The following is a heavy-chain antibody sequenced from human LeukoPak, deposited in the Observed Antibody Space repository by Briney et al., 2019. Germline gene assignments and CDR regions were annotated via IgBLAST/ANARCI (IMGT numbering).Heavy chain of an antibody. Sequence: EGALRLSCAASGFTLSSFAMSWVRQAPGKGLEWVSVISGSGGKTYYAYSVKGRFTISSDNSKNTLYLQMNSLRAEDTAVYYCAKGRARIAAASDYWGQGTLVTVSS. D-gene: IGHD6-13*01. CDR2: ISGSGGKT. J-gene: IGHJ4*02. V-gene: IGHV3-23*01. CDR1: GFTLSSFA. CDR3: AKGRARIAAASDY.